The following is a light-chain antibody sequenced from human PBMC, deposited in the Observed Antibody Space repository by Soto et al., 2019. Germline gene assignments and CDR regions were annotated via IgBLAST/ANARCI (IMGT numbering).Light chain of an antibody. Sequence: EIVLTQSPGTLSLSPGERATLSCRASQSVSSNYLAWYQQKPGQAPRLLNYGASSRATGIPDRFSGSGSGTDFTLTINRLEPEDFAVYYCQQYGSSPPWTFGQGTKVEIK. CDR2: GAS. CDR1: QSVSSNY. CDR3: QQYGSSPPWT. V-gene: IGKV3-20*01. J-gene: IGKJ1*01.